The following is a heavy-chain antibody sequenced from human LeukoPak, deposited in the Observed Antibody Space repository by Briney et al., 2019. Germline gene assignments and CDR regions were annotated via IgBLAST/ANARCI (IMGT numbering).Heavy chain of an antibody. D-gene: IGHD3-16*02. CDR3: ARVGGITFGGVIVGRNYFDY. V-gene: IGHV1-18*01. CDR2: ISAYNGNT. J-gene: IGHJ4*02. CDR1: GYTFTSYG. Sequence: ASVKVSCKASGYTFTSYGISWVRQAPGQGLEWMGWISAYNGNTNYARKLQGRVTMTTDTSTSTAYMELRSLRSDDTAVYYCARVGGITFGGVIVGRNYFDYWGQGTLVTISS.